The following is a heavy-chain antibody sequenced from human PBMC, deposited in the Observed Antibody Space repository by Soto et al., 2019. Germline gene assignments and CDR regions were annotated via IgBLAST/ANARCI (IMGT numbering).Heavy chain of an antibody. Sequence: QVQLVQSGAEVKKPGSSVKVSCKASGGTFSSYAISWVRQAPGQGLEWMGGIIPISDTTNYAQKFQGRVTITADESTSTAYMDLCSLRSEDTAVYYCARSQGSSTSLEIYYYYYYGMDVWGQGTTVTVSS. CDR3: ARSQGSSTSLEIYYYYYYGMDV. CDR1: GGTFSSYA. D-gene: IGHD2-2*01. V-gene: IGHV1-69*01. CDR2: IIPISDTT. J-gene: IGHJ6*02.